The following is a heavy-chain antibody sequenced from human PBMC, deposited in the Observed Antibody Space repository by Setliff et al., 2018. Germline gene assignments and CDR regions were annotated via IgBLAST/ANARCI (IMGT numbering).Heavy chain of an antibody. CDR1: GGSITSGSYY. V-gene: IGHV4-61*02. CDR2: LHTSGTT. Sequence: PSETLSLTCAVSGGSITSGSYYWSWIRQPAGEGLEWIGRLHTSGTTDYNPSLKGRVTISADTSTNHFPLKLTSVTAADTAVYYCARDNTIVGATDYWGQGALVTVSS. CDR3: ARDNTIVGATDY. J-gene: IGHJ4*02. D-gene: IGHD1-26*01.